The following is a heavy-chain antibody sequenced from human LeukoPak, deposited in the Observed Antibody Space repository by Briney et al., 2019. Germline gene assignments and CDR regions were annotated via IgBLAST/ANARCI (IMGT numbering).Heavy chain of an antibody. CDR3: ARDRGQDDPIDI. CDR2: IWHDGSVL. CDR1: GSPLTWYW. D-gene: IGHD3-10*01. J-gene: IGHJ4*02. Sequence: PGGSLRLSCAASGSPLTWYWTHWVRQAPGEGLEWVAVIWHDGSVLDYSESVKGRFTVSRDNRKNTLYLQMDSLRVEDTAVYYCARDRGQDDPIDIWGQGTLVTVSS. V-gene: IGHV3-33*08.